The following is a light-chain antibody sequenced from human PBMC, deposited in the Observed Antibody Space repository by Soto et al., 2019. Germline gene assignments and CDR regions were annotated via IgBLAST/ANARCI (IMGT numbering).Light chain of an antibody. CDR2: ATS. CDR3: QQLNSYPLP. J-gene: IGKJ4*02. Sequence: DIQLTQSPSFLSASVGDRVTITCRASQGINSYLARYQQKPGKAPKLLMYATSTLQSGVPPRFSGSGSGPEFTLAISSLQSEDFATYYCQQLNSYPLPFGGGTNVEIK. CDR1: QGINSY. V-gene: IGKV1-9*01.